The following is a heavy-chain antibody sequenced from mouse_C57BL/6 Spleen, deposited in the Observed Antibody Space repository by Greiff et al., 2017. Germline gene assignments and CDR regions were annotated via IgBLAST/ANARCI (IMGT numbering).Heavy chain of an antibody. CDR2: IYPRSGNT. CDR1: GYTFTSYG. V-gene: IGHV1-81*01. Sequence: QVQLKESGAELARPGASVKLSCKASGYTFTSYGISWVKQRTGQGLEWIGEIYPRSGNTYYNEKFKGKATLTADKSSSTAYMELRSLTSEDSAVYFCARSPFYGSSYDYWGQGTTLTVSS. CDR3: ARSPFYGSSYDY. D-gene: IGHD1-1*01. J-gene: IGHJ2*01.